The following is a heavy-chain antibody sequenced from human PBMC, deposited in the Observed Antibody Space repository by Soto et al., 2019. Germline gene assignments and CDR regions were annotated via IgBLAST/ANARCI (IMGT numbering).Heavy chain of an antibody. CDR2: IIPIFGTA. CDR1: AGPLSSYA. Sequence: SDKVSCKAPAGPLSSYAISLVRQAPGQGLEWRGGIIPIFGTANYAQKFQGRVTITSDESTSTAYMELSSLRSEYKAVYYCARDRSWFEPWGQGTLVTVSS. J-gene: IGHJ5*02. V-gene: IGHV1-69*13. CDR3: ARDRSWFEP.